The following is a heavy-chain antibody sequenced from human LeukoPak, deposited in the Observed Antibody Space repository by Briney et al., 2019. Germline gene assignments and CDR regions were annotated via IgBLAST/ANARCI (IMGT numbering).Heavy chain of an antibody. Sequence: SETLSLTCTVSGVSISSYYWSWIRQPAGKGLEWIGRIDTSGSTNYNPSLKSRVTMSVDTSKNQFSLKLSSVTAADTAVYYCARERSYGEPGYWGQGTLVTVSS. V-gene: IGHV4-4*07. CDR3: ARERSYGEPGY. CDR2: IDTSGST. J-gene: IGHJ4*02. CDR1: GVSISSYY. D-gene: IGHD4-17*01.